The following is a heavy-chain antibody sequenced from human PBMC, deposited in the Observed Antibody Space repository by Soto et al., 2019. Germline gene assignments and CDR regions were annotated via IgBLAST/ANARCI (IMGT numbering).Heavy chain of an antibody. J-gene: IGHJ6*02. D-gene: IGHD3-22*01. CDR1: GFTFSSYG. V-gene: IGHV3-30*18. CDR3: AKSGDSSGYYWGVYYYYYGMDV. CDR2: ISYDGSNK. Sequence: GGSLRLSCAASGFTFSSYGMHWVRQAPGKGLEWVAVISYDGSNKYYADSVKGRFTISRDNSKNTLYLQMNSLRAEDTAVYYCAKSGDSSGYYWGVYYYYYGMDVWGQGTTVTVS.